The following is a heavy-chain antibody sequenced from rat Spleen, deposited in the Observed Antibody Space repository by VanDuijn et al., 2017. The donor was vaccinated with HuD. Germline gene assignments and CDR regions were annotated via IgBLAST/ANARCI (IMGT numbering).Heavy chain of an antibody. CDR3: GRHAGYYSGDYVLDA. D-gene: IGHD1-1*01. Sequence: EVQLVESRGGLVQPGRSMKLSCAASGLTFSNYYMAWVRQAPAKGLEWVASITTSGGHTSYRDSVKGRFTVSRYNTKSTLYLQMDSLRSEDTATYYCGRHAGYYSGDYVLDAWGQGASVTVSS. CDR2: ITTSGGHT. J-gene: IGHJ4*01. V-gene: IGHV5-25*01. CDR1: GLTFSNYY.